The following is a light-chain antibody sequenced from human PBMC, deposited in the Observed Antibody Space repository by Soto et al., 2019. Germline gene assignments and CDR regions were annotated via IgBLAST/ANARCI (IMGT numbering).Light chain of an antibody. CDR1: QSVSSSY. J-gene: IGKJ4*01. V-gene: IGKV3-20*01. CDR2: GAS. CDR3: QQYVSSPAT. Sequence: EIVLTQSPGTLSLSPGERATLSCRASQSVSSSYLAWYQQKPGQAPRLLIYGASSRATGIPDRLSGSGSGTDFTLTISRLEPEDFAVYYCQQYVSSPATFGGGTKVDI.